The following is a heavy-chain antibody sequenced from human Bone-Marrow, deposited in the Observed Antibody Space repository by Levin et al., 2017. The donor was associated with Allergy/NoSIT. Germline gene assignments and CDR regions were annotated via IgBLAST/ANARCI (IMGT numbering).Heavy chain of an antibody. CDR3: ARVGREFTSGGLIIITPFDF. V-gene: IGHV4-34*01. CDR2: SNDRGST. J-gene: IGHJ4*02. Sequence: TPSETLSLTCAVSGGSLSGYFWNWIRQSPEKKLEWIGESNDRGSTNYNASLKSRVSISIDTSKNQFSLRLTSVTAADTAVYYCARVGREFTSGGLIIITPFDFWGQGTLVTVSS. CDR1: GGSLSGYF. D-gene: IGHD3-16*02.